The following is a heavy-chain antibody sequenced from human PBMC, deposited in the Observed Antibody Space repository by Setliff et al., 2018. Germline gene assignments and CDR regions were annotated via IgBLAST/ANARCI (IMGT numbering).Heavy chain of an antibody. Sequence: SETLSLTCAAYGGTFSDYHWTWIRQSPEKGLEWIGEINHRGSTNYNPSLKSRVTISIDTSRDKLSLKLISMTAADTAVYYCARGRNIAARLLDSWGQGTLVTVSS. V-gene: IGHV4-34*01. D-gene: IGHD6-6*01. CDR2: INHRGST. CDR1: GGTFSDYH. CDR3: ARGRNIAARLLDS. J-gene: IGHJ4*02.